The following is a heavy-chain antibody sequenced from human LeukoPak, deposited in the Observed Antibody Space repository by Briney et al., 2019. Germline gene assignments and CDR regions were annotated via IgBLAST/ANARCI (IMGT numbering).Heavy chain of an antibody. CDR1: GFTFSNAW. CDR2: IKSKTDGGTT. V-gene: IGHV3-15*01. CDR3: TTDRDYYDILTGYISYYFDY. J-gene: IGHJ4*02. D-gene: IGHD3-9*01. Sequence: GGSLRLSCAASGFTFSNAWMSWVRQAPGKGLEWVGRIKSKTDGGTTDYAAPVKGRFTISRDDSKNTLYLQMNSLKTEDTAVYYCTTDRDYYDILTGYISYYFDYWGQGTLVTVSP.